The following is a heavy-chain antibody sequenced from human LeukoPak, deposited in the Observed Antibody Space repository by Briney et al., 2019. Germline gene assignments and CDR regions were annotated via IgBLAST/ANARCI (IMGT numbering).Heavy chain of an antibody. J-gene: IGHJ6*03. CDR2: IYYSGST. CDR3: ARQLYYYDSSGYYWGDYYYMDV. V-gene: IGHV4-39*01. CDR1: GGSISSGDYY. Sequence: SETLSLTCTVSGGSISSGDYYWSWIRQPPGKGPEWIGSIYYSGSTYYNPSLKSRVTISVDTSKNQFSLKLSSVTAADTAVYYCARQLYYYDSSGYYWGDYYYMDVWGKGTTVTVSS. D-gene: IGHD3-22*01.